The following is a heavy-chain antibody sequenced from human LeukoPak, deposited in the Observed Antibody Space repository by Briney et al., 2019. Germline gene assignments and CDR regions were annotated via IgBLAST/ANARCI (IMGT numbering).Heavy chain of an antibody. Sequence: PSQTLSLTCTVSGGSISSGGYYWSWIRQPPGKGLEWIGYIYHSGSTYYNPSLKSRVTISVDRSKNQFSLKLSSVTAADTAMYYCARENLEYGSGTYNWFDPWGQGTLVTVSS. CDR3: ARENLEYGSGTYNWFDP. J-gene: IGHJ5*02. D-gene: IGHD3-10*01. CDR1: GGSISSGGYY. V-gene: IGHV4-30-2*01. CDR2: IYHSGST.